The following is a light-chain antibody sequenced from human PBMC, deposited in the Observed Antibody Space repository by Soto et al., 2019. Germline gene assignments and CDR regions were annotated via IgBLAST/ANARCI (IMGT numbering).Light chain of an antibody. J-gene: IGLJ7*01. CDR2: EVS. Sequence: QSVLTQPASVSGSPGQSITISCTGTSSDVGSHNLVSWYRQHPGQAPKLMIYEVSKRPLGVSARFSASKSGNTASLTISGLQDEDEADYYCCSSGGSRAVFGGGTQLTVL. CDR1: SSDVGSHNL. CDR3: CSSGGSRAV. V-gene: IGLV2-23*02.